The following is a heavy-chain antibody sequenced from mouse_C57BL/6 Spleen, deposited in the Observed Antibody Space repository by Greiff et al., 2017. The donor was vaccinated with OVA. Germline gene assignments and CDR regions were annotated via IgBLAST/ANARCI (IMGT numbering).Heavy chain of an antibody. CDR2: IDPEDGDT. J-gene: IGHJ3*01. V-gene: IGHV14-1*01. CDR1: GFNITDYY. D-gene: IGHD2-5*01. Sequence: EVQVEESGAELVRPGASVKLSCTASGFNITDYYMHWVKQRPEQGLEWIGRIDPEDGDTEYAPKFQGKATMTADTPSNTAYLQLSSLTSEDTAVYYCTTYSNSFAYWGQGTLVTVSA. CDR3: TTYSNSFAY.